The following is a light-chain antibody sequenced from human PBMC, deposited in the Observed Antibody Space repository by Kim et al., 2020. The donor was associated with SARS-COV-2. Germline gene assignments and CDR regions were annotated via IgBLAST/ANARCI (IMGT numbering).Light chain of an antibody. J-gene: IGLJ1*01. V-gene: IGLV2-14*01. CDR1: SSDVGGYNY. Sequence: QSALTQPASVSGSPGQSITISCTGTSSDVGGYNYVSWYQQHPGKAPKLMISDVSKRPSGVSNLFSGSTSGNTASLTISRRQAEDEADYYYSSYTSSSTFVFGTGTKVTVL. CDR3: SSYTSSSTFV. CDR2: DVS.